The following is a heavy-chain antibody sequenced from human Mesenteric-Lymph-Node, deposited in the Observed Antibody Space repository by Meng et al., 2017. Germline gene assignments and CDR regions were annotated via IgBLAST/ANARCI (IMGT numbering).Heavy chain of an antibody. CDR2: MSYEGSNK. Sequence: GGSRRPSCAAAGSTFSNYPMHWVRQAQGHGRGWVATMSYEGSNKYYADSVRGRFTISRDNSKNTLFLQMNSLRDEDTAVYLCARGYQWARWELPGDEVDLDYWGQGTLVTVSS. CDR3: ARGYQWARWELPGDEVDLDY. D-gene: IGHD1-26*01. V-gene: IGHV3-30*04. J-gene: IGHJ4*02. CDR1: GSTFSNYP.